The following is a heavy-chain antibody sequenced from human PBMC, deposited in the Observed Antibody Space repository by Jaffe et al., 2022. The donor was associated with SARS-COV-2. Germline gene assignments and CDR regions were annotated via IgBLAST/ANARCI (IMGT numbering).Heavy chain of an antibody. CDR2: INAGNGNT. CDR1: GYTFTSYA. Sequence: QVQLVQSGAEVKKPGASVKVSCKASGYTFTSYAMHWVRQAPGQRLEWMGWINAGNGNTKYSQKFQGRVTITRDTSASTAYMELSSLRSEDTAVYYCARNKKIRGIVVVRADDAFDIWGQGTMVTVSS. J-gene: IGHJ3*02. CDR3: ARNKKIRGIVVVRADDAFDI. V-gene: IGHV1-3*01. D-gene: IGHD2-21*01.